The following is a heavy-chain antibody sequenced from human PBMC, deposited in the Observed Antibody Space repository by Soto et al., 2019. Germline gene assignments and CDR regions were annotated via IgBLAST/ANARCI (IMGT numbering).Heavy chain of an antibody. J-gene: IGHJ6*03. CDR3: ARGVGYCSSTSCYRHNYYYYYYMDV. D-gene: IGHD2-2*01. V-gene: IGHV4-34*01. CDR2: INHSGST. Sequence: PSETLSLTCAVYGGSFSGYYWSWIRQPPGKGLEWIGEINHSGSTNYNPSLKSRVTISVDTSKNQFSLKLSSVTAADTAVYYCARGVGYCSSTSCYRHNYYYYYYMDVWGKGTTVTVSS. CDR1: GGSFSGYY.